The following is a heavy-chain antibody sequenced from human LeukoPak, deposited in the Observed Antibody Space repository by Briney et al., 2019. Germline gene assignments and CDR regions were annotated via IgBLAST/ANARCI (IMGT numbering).Heavy chain of an antibody. J-gene: IGHJ3*02. CDR1: GYTFTGYY. V-gene: IGHV1-2*06. CDR3: ARDLVAHYYDSSGHSFRHAFDI. D-gene: IGHD3-22*01. Sequence: GASVKVSCKASGYTFTGYYMHWVRQAPGQGLEWMGRINPNSGGTNYAQKFQGRVTMTRDTSISTAYMELSRLRSEDTAVYYCARDLVAHYYDSSGHSFRHAFDIWGQGTMVTVSS. CDR2: INPNSGGT.